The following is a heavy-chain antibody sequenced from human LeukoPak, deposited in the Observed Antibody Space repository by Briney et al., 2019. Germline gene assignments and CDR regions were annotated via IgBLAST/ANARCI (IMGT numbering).Heavy chain of an antibody. J-gene: IGHJ4*02. D-gene: IGHD2-2*01. Sequence: ASVTVSCKASGYTFTSYGISWVRQAPGQGLEWMGWISTNSGGTNYAQNFQGWVTMTRDTSISTAYIELSRLRSDDTAVYYCARGTRSVVVVPAASLDYWGQGTLVTVSS. CDR2: ISTNSGGT. CDR1: GYTFTSYG. V-gene: IGHV1-2*04. CDR3: ARGTRSVVVVPAASLDY.